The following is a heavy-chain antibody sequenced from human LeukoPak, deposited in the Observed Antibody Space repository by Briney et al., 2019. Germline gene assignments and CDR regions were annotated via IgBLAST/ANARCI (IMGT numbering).Heavy chain of an antibody. J-gene: IGHJ4*02. Sequence: SETLSLTCAVYGGSFSGYYWSWIRQPPGKGLEWIGEINHSGSTNYNPSLKSRVTISVDTSKNQFSLKLSSVTAADTAVYYCARGLLVDYWGQGTLVTVSS. CDR2: INHSGST. V-gene: IGHV4-34*01. CDR1: GGSFSGYY. CDR3: ARGLLVDY.